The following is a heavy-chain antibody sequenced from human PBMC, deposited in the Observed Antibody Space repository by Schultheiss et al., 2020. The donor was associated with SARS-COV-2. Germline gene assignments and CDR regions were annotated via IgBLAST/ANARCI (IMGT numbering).Heavy chain of an antibody. V-gene: IGHV3-23*01. Sequence: GGSLRLSCAASGFTFSTYGIHWVRQAPGKVLEWVSVISDSGHITYYADSVKGRFTISRDNSKNTLYLQMNSLRAEDTAVYYCAKDPDDFWSGYPNWFDPWGQGTLVTVSS. CDR2: ISDSGHIT. CDR1: GFTFSTYG. CDR3: AKDPDDFWSGYPNWFDP. D-gene: IGHD3-3*01. J-gene: IGHJ5*02.